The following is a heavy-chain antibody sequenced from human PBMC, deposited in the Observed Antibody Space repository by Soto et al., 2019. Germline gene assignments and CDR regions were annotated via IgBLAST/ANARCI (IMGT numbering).Heavy chain of an antibody. CDR3: ARHSEPVFDM. V-gene: IGHV4-34*01. J-gene: IGHJ3*02. Sequence: PSETLSLTCAVYAGSFSGYYWSWIRQPPGKGLEWIGEINHRGITNYSPSLKSRVTISVDTSKNQFSLNLSSVTAADTAVYYCARHSEPVFDMWGKGTMVTVSS. CDR1: AGSFSGYY. CDR2: INHRGIT.